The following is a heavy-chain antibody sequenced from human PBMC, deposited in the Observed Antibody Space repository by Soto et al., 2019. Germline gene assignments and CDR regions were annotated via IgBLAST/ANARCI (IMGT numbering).Heavy chain of an antibody. CDR3: ARHLMSTKAYNREFDAFDI. CDR1: GYNFDTYW. Sequence: PGESLKISCKGSGYNFDTYWIGWVRQMPGKVPEWMGVIWPAYSEVKYLPSFQGQVTISADKSISTAYLQWSSLEASDTAMYYCARHLMSTKAYNREFDAFDIWGQGXMVTVSS. D-gene: IGHD1-20*01. CDR2: IWPAYSEV. J-gene: IGHJ3*02. V-gene: IGHV5-51*01.